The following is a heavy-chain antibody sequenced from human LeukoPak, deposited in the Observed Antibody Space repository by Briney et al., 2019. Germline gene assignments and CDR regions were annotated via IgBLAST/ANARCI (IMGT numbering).Heavy chain of an antibody. Sequence: GGSLRLSCAASGFTFSSYWMTWVRQAPGKGLEWVANIKQDGSEKYYVDSVKGRFTISRDNAKSSLYLQMDSLRAEDTAVYYCAREDKAALNSGSYFSFDWWGQGTLVTVSS. V-gene: IGHV3-7*01. CDR1: GFTFSSYW. CDR3: AREDKAALNSGSYFSFDW. J-gene: IGHJ4*01. CDR2: IKQDGSEK. D-gene: IGHD1-26*01.